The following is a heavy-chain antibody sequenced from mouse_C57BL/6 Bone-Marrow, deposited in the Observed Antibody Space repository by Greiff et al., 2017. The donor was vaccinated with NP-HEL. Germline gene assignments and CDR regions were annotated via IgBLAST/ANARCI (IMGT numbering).Heavy chain of an antibody. Sequence: EVQGVESGAELVRPGASVKLSCTASGFNIKDDYMHWVKQRPEQGLEWIGWIDPENGDTEYASKFQGKATITADTSSNTAYLQLSSLTSEDTAVYYCTHYGWYFDVWGTGTTVTVSS. J-gene: IGHJ1*03. V-gene: IGHV14-4*01. CDR3: THYGWYFDV. D-gene: IGHD1-1*01. CDR1: GFNIKDDY. CDR2: IDPENGDT.